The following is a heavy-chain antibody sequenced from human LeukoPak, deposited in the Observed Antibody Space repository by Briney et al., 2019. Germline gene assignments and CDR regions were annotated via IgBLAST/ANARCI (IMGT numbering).Heavy chain of an antibody. J-gene: IGHJ6*02. CDR3: ARESGIPDAYYYGMDV. D-gene: IGHD1-14*01. CDR1: GYTFTSYG. CDR2: ISAYNGNT. V-gene: IGHV1-18*01. Sequence: ASVKVSCKASGYTFTSYGISWVRQAPGQGLEWMGWISAYNGNTNNAQKLQGRVTMTTDTSTSTAYMELRSLRSEDTAVYYCARESGIPDAYYYGMDVWGQGTTVTVSS.